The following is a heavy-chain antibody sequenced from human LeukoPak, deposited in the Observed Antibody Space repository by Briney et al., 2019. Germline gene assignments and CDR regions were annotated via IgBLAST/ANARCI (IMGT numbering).Heavy chain of an antibody. J-gene: IGHJ4*02. CDR2: INSDGSST. Sequence: PGGSLRLSCAASGFTLSSYWMHWVRQAPGKGLVWVSRINSDGSSTSYADSVKGRFTISRDNAKNTLYLQMNSLRAEDTAVYYCARVHYYDSSGYHFDYWGQGTLVTVSS. CDR3: ARVHYYDSSGYHFDY. D-gene: IGHD3-22*01. CDR1: GFTLSSYW. V-gene: IGHV3-74*01.